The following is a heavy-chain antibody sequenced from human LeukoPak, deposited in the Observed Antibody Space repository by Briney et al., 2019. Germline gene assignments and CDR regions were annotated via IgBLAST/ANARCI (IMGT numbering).Heavy chain of an antibody. J-gene: IGHJ5*02. CDR1: GITFSDYA. CDR3: TKDPSGDYVGAFDP. D-gene: IGHD4-17*01. CDR2: ISGTTGTI. Sequence: GGSLRLSCAASGITFSDYAMSWVRLAPGKGLGWGSTISGTTGTIYYAGSVKGRFTISRDNSQNTLYLQMNSLRAEDTAVYYCTKDPSGDYVGAFDPWGQGTLVTVSS. V-gene: IGHV3-23*01.